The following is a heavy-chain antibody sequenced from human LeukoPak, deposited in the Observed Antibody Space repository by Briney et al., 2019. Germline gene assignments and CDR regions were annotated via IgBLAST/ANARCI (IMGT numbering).Heavy chain of an antibody. D-gene: IGHD5-12*01. Sequence: ASGKVSCKASGYTFTGYYMHWVRQAPGQGLGWMGWINPNSGGTNYAQKFQGRVTMTRDTSISTAYMELSRLRSDDTAVYYCARVEVVATIPFDYWGQGTLVTVSS. CDR2: INPNSGGT. CDR1: GYTFTGYY. J-gene: IGHJ4*02. CDR3: ARVEVVATIPFDY. V-gene: IGHV1-2*02.